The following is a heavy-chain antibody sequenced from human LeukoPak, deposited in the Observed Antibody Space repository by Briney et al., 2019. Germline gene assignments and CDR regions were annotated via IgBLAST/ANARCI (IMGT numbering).Heavy chain of an antibody. D-gene: IGHD2-2*01. CDR3: ATSPPASDWFDP. CDR1: GYTLTELS. V-gene: IGHV1-24*01. Sequence: ASGKVSCKVSGYTLTELSMHWVRQAPGKGLEWMGGFDPEDGETIYAQKFQGRVTMTEDTSTDTAYMELSSLRSEDTAVYYCATSPPASDWFDPWGQGTLVTVSS. CDR2: FDPEDGET. J-gene: IGHJ5*02.